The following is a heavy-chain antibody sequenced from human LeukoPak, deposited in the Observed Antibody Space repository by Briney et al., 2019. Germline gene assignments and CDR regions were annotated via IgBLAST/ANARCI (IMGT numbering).Heavy chain of an antibody. V-gene: IGHV1-8*01. J-gene: IGHJ6*03. CDR2: MNPNSGNT. Sequence: ASVKVSCQASGYTFTSCDINWVRQATGQGLEWMGWMNPNSGNTGYAQKFQGRVTMTRNTSISTAYMELSSLRSEDTAVYYCARGRHYYYYMDVWGKGTTVTVPS. CDR3: ARGRHYYYYMDV. CDR1: GYTFTSCD.